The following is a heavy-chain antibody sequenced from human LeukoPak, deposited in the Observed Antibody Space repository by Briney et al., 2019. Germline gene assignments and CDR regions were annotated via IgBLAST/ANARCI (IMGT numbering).Heavy chain of an antibody. J-gene: IGHJ4*02. V-gene: IGHV6-1*01. D-gene: IGHD1-26*01. CDR1: GNGVPSKSPA. CDR2: TYYRSKWYN. CDR3: ARGSWWELPRYDY. Sequence: SQTLSLTCAISGNGVPSKSPAGNWTRQPPSRAFKWWGRTYYRSKWYNDYAVSVKSRITINPDTSKNQFSLQLNSVTPEDTAVYYCARGSWWELPRYDYWGQGTLVTVSS.